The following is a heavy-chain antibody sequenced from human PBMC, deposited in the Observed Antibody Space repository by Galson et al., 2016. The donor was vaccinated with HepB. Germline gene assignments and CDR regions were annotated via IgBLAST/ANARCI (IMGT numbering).Heavy chain of an antibody. Sequence: SETLSLTCAVSGGSISSSNWRSWVRQPPGKGLERIGEISHSGSTNYNPSLKSRVTISVDKSKNQFSLKLGSVTAADTGMYYCWREHFQRNTGLDYWGQGTLVTV. D-gene: IGHD1-14*01. CDR1: GGSISSSNW. V-gene: IGHV4-4*02. CDR3: WREHFQRNTGLDY. J-gene: IGHJ4*02. CDR2: ISHSGST.